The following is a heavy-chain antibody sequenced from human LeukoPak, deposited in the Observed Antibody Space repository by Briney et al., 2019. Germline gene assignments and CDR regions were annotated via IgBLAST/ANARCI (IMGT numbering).Heavy chain of an antibody. CDR3: ARDLPGYTSGWYSVY. CDR2: IKQDGSEK. V-gene: IGHV3-7*03. CDR1: GFTFSSYW. D-gene: IGHD6-19*01. J-gene: IGHJ4*02. Sequence: TGGSLRLSCAASGFTFSSYWMSWVRQAPGKGLEWVANIKQDGSEKYYVDSVKGRFTISRDNAKNSLYLQMNSLRAEDTAVYYCARDLPGYTSGWYSVYWGQGTLVTVSS.